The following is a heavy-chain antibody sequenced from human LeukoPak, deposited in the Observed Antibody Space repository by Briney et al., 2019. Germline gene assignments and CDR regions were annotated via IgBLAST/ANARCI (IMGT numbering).Heavy chain of an antibody. CDR1: GASISDYY. J-gene: IGHJ4*02. CDR3: ARGHRGLGY. Sequence: SETLSLTCTVSGASISDYYWSWIRQPPGKGLQWVGSIYYSGTTSYNPSLKTRLTISVDMSKNQFSLKLSSVTAANTAVYYCARGHRGLGYWGQGTLVIVSS. D-gene: IGHD3-16*01. V-gene: IGHV4-59*01. CDR2: IYYSGTT.